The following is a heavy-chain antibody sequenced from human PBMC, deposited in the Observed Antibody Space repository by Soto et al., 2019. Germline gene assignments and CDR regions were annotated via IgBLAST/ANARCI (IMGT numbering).Heavy chain of an antibody. CDR2: ISYDGSNK. D-gene: IGHD3-22*01. CDR3: GKVPYDSSGYYTPWAYYGMDV. J-gene: IGHJ6*02. Sequence: GGSLTLSCAASGFTFSSYAIRWVRQAPGKGLEWVAVISYDGSNKYYADSVKGRFTISRDNSKNTLYLQMNSLRAEDRAVYYCGKVPYDSSGYYTPWAYYGMDVWGQGTTVTVSS. V-gene: IGHV3-30-3*01. CDR1: GFTFSSYA.